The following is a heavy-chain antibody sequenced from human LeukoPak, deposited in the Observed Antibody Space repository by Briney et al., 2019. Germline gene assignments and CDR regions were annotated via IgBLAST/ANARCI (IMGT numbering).Heavy chain of an antibody. Sequence: SETLSLTCIVSGYSISSGYYWGWIRQPPGKGLEWIGIIYHSGSTYYNPSLKSRVTISVDTSKNQFSLKVRSVTAADTAVYYCARDETYSSDWQSNHYYYYMDVWGKGTTVTVSS. CDR3: ARDETYSSDWQSNHYYYYMDV. CDR2: IYHSGST. J-gene: IGHJ6*03. CDR1: GYSISSGYY. D-gene: IGHD6-19*01. V-gene: IGHV4-38-2*02.